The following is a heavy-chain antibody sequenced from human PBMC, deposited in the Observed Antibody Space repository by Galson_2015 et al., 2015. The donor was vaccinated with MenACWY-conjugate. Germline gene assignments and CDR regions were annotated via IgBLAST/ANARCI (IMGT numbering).Heavy chain of an antibody. CDR3: VRDKRSQWSPENYFDY. V-gene: IGHV3-74*03. D-gene: IGHD6-19*01. CDR2: INSDGTNR. J-gene: IGHJ4*02. CDR1: GFAFKSYW. Sequence: SLRLSCAASGFAFKSYWMHWVRQGPGRGLEWVSRINSDGTNRKYADSVKSRFTISRDNAKNTVSLEMNNLRAEDTAIYYCVRDKRSQWSPENYFDYWGQGTLVTVSS.